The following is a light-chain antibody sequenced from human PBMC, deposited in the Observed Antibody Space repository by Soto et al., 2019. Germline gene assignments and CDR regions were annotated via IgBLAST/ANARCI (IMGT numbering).Light chain of an antibody. Sequence: QSVLTQPPSVSGAPGQRVTISCAGSSSNIGASYDVHWYEQLPGTAPKVVIYGSGNRPSGVPARFSGSKSGTSASLAIAGRQAEDEADYYGQAYASSLSGDVFGTGTKVTVL. CDR3: QAYASSLSGDV. V-gene: IGLV1-40*01. J-gene: IGLJ1*01. CDR1: SSNIGASYD. CDR2: GSG.